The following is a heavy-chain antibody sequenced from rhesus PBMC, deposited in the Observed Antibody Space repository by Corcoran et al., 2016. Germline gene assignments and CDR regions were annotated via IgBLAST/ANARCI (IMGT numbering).Heavy chain of an antibody. V-gene: IGHV4-80*01. D-gene: IGHD6-31*01. CDR1: GASISSDW. CDR3: TREKAASIVY. J-gene: IGHJ4*01. CDR2: INGNTGNT. Sequence: QVQLQESGPGLVKPSETLSLTCMVSGASISSDWWSWVRQPPGKGLEGIGEINGNTGNTNSNPSLESRVTISKDASQKQFSLKLTSVTAADTAVYHCTREKAASIVYWCQGVLVTASS.